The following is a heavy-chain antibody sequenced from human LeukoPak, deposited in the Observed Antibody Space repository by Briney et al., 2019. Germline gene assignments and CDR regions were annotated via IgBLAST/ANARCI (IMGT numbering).Heavy chain of an antibody. CDR3: ARTLFFDY. CDR1: GGSFSGYY. J-gene: IGHJ4*02. Sequence: SETLSLTCAVYGGSFSGYYWSWIRQPPGKGLEWIGEINHSGSTNYNPSLKSRVTISVDTSKNQFSLKLSSVTAADTAVYYCARTLFFDYWGQGTLVTVSS. V-gene: IGHV4-34*01. CDR2: INHSGST.